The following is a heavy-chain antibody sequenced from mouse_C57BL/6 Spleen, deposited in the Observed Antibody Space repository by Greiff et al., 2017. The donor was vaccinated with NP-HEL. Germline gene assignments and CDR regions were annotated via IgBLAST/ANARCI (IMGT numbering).Heavy chain of an antibody. CDR1: GFTFSDFY. Sequence: EVKVVESGGGLVQSGRSLRLSCATSGFTFSDFYMEWVRQAPGKGLEWIAASRNKANDYTTEYSASVKGRFIVSRDTSQSILYLQMNALRAEDTAIYYCARDAPDYYGSSPHAMDYWGQGTSVTVSS. V-gene: IGHV7-1*01. CDR3: ARDAPDYYGSSPHAMDY. J-gene: IGHJ4*01. D-gene: IGHD1-1*01. CDR2: SRNKANDYTT.